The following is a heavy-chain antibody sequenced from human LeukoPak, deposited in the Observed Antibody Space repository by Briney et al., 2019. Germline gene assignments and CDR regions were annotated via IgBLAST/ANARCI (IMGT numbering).Heavy chain of an antibody. J-gene: IGHJ4*02. D-gene: IGHD2-2*01. CDR3: ARGTVVVPAAIRQRRVRRGRDFDY. CDR2: ISYDGSNK. Sequence: GGSLRLSCAASGFTFSSYAMHWVRQAPGKGLEWVAVISYDGSNKYYADSVKGRLTISRDNSKNTLYLQVNSLRAEDTAVYYCARGTVVVPAAIRQRRVRRGRDFDYWGQGTLVTVSS. CDR1: GFTFSSYA. V-gene: IGHV3-30-3*01.